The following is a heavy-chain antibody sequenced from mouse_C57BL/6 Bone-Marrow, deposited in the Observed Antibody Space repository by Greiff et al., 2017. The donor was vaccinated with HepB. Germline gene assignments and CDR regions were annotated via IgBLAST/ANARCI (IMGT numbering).Heavy chain of an antibody. V-gene: IGHV14-4*01. CDR3: TTTVYYGSSYYFDY. CDR1: GFNIKDDY. CDR2: IDPENGDT. D-gene: IGHD1-1*01. Sequence: EVKLMESGAELVRPGASVKLSCTASGFNIKDDYMHWVKQRPEQGLEWIGWIDPENGDTEYASKFQGKATITADTSSNTAYLQLSSLTSEDTAVYYCTTTVYYGSSYYFDYWGQGTTLTVSS. J-gene: IGHJ2*01.